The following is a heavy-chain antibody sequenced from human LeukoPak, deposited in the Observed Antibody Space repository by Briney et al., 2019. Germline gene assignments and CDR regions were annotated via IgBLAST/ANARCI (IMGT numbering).Heavy chain of an antibody. V-gene: IGHV3-64D*06. J-gene: IGHJ4*02. CDR2: ISSNGGST. D-gene: IGHD4-17*01. Sequence: GGSLRLSCSASGFTFSSYAMHWVRQAPGKGLEYVSAISSNGGSTYYADSVKGRFTISGDNSKNTLYLQMSSLRAEDTAVYYCVKATDYGDYSIFDYWGQGTLVTVSS. CDR1: GFTFSSYA. CDR3: VKATDYGDYSIFDY.